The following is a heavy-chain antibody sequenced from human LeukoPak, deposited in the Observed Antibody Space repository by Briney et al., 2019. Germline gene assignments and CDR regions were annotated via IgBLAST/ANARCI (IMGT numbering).Heavy chain of an antibody. D-gene: IGHD2-15*01. Sequence: SETLSLTCTVSGGSISSSSYYWGWIRQPPGKWLDWMGSIYYSGSTYYNPSLNSRVTISVDTSKNQCSLKLSAATAPQTPVYYCASLNNICYLFYYWGQGTLVTVSS. J-gene: IGHJ4*02. V-gene: IGHV4-39*01. CDR3: ASLNNICYLFYY. CDR1: GGSISSSSYY. CDR2: IYYSGST.